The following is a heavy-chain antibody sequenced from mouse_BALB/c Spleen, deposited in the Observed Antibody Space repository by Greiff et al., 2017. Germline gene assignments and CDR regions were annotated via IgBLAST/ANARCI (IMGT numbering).Heavy chain of an antibody. D-gene: IGHD2-2*01. CDR3: ASVYYGYDSAMDY. J-gene: IGHJ4*01. Sequence: EVNLVESGGGLVKPGGSLKLSCAASGFTFSDYYMYWVRQTPEKRLEWVATISDGGSYTYYPDSVKGRFTISRDNAKNNLYLQMSSLKSEDTAMYCCASVYYGYDSAMDYWGQGTSVTVSS. CDR1: GFTFSDYY. CDR2: ISDGGSYT. V-gene: IGHV5-4*02.